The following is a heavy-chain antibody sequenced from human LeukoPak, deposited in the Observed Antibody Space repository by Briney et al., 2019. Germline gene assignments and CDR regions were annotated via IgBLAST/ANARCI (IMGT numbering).Heavy chain of an antibody. V-gene: IGHV3-30*03. D-gene: IGHD2-21*01. Sequence: PGGSLRLSCAASGFTFSSYGMHWVRQAPGKGLEWVAVISYDGSNKYYADSVKGRFTISRDNSKNTLYLQMNSLRAEDTAVYYCARGLRGLYGMDVWGQGTTVTVSS. CDR2: ISYDGSNK. J-gene: IGHJ6*02. CDR1: GFTFSSYG. CDR3: ARGLRGLYGMDV.